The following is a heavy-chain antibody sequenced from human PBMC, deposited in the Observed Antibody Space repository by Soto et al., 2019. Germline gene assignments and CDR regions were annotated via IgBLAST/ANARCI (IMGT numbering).Heavy chain of an antibody. CDR3: AKNFLRSSRWLLLRDKNWFDP. J-gene: IGHJ5*02. CDR2: INPSGGST. D-gene: IGHD3-22*01. V-gene: IGHV1-46*01. Sequence: ASVNVSCKASGYTFTSYYMHWVRQAPGQGLEWMGIINPSGGSTSYAQKFQGRVTMTRDTSTSTVYMELSSLRSEDTAVYYCAKNFLRSSRWLLLRDKNWFDPWGQGTLVTVSS. CDR1: GYTFTSYY.